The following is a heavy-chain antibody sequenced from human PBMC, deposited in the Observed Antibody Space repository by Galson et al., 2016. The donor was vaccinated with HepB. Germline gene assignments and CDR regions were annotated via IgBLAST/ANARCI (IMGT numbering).Heavy chain of an antibody. CDR1: GFTVSSNY. D-gene: IGHD3-3*01. CDR2: IYSGGST. Sequence: SLRLSCAASGFTVSSNYMTWVRQDPGKGLEWVSVIYSGGSTFYADSVKGRFTIYRHNSQNTLYLQMDSLRVEDTAVYYCTCELGVVIRRHYWGQGTLVTVSS. CDR3: TCELGVVIRRHY. J-gene: IGHJ4*02. V-gene: IGHV3-53*04.